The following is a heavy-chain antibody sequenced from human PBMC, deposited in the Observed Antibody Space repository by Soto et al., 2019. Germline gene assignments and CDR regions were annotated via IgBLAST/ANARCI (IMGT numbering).Heavy chain of an antibody. V-gene: IGHV4-34*01. CDR3: ASEASSSSSGMSKNFDY. D-gene: IGHD6-6*01. J-gene: IGHJ4*02. CDR2: INHSGST. CDR1: GGSFSGYY. Sequence: SETLSLTCAVYGGSFSGYYWSWIRQPPGKGLEWIGEINHSGSTNYNPSLKSRVTISVDTSKNQFSLKLSSVTAADTAVYYCASEASSSSSGMSKNFDYWGQGTLVTVSS.